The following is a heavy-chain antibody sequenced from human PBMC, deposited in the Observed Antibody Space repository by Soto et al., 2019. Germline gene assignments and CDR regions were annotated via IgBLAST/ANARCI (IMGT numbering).Heavy chain of an antibody. D-gene: IGHD3-16*02. V-gene: IGHV4-31*03. CDR2: IYYSGST. J-gene: IGHJ3*02. CDR1: GGSISSGGYY. CDR3: ARRDYDYIWGSYRAPGAFDI. Sequence: QVQLQESGPGLVKPSQTLSLTCTVSGGSISSGGYYWRWIRQHPGKGLEWIGYIYYSGSTYYNPSLKSRVNISVDTYKNQFSLKLSSVTAADTAVYYCARRDYDYIWGSYRAPGAFDIWGQGTMVTVSS.